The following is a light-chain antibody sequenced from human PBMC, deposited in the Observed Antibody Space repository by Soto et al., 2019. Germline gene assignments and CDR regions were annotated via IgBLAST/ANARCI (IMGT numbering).Light chain of an antibody. V-gene: IGKV3-15*01. Sequence: EIVMTQSPATLSVSPGERATLSCRASQSVSNNLAWYQQKPGQAPRLLIYGASTRATGIPARFSGSGSGTEFTLTISSLQSQDFAVYYCQQYNNWPPWTFGQGTKVEIK. J-gene: IGKJ1*01. CDR1: QSVSNN. CDR3: QQYNNWPPWT. CDR2: GAS.